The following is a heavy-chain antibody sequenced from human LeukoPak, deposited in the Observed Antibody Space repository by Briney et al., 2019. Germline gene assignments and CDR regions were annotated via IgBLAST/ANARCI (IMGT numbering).Heavy chain of an antibody. CDR3: ARVKAAGIYYYYYYMDV. Sequence: GASVKVSCKASGYTFTSYGISWVRQAPGQGLEWMGWISAYNGNTNYAQKLQGRVTMTTDTSTSTAYMELGSLRSDDTAVYYCARVKAAGIYYYYYYMDVWGKGTTVTVSS. V-gene: IGHV1-18*01. CDR1: GYTFTSYG. D-gene: IGHD6-13*01. CDR2: ISAYNGNT. J-gene: IGHJ6*03.